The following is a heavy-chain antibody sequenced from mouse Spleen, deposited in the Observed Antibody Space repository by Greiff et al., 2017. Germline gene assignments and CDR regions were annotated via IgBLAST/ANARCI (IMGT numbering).Heavy chain of an antibody. D-gene: IGHD3-1*01. CDR2: INPSTGGT. CDR1: GYSFTGYY. V-gene: IGHV1-42*01. CDR3: ARIGDYYAMDY. J-gene: IGHJ4*01. Sequence: EVQLVESGPELVKPGASVKISCKASGYSFTGYYMNWVKQSPEKSLEWIGEINPSTGGTTYNQKFKAKATLTVDKSSSTAYMQLKSLTSEDSAVYYCARIGDYYAMDYWGQGTSVTVSS.